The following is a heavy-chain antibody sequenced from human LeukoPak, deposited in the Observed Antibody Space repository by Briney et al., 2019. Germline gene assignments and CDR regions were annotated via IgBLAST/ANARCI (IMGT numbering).Heavy chain of an antibody. J-gene: IGHJ6*03. CDR3: AKVRGYCGGGSCYSGFGYMDV. CDR2: ISWDGGST. D-gene: IGHD2-15*01. CDR1: GFTFDDYA. Sequence: GGSLRLSCAASGFTFDDYAMHWVRQAPGKGLEGVSLISWDGGSTYYADSVKGRFTISRDNSKNSLYLQMNSLRAEDTALYYCAKVRGYCGGGSCYSGFGYMDVWGKGTTVTVSS. V-gene: IGHV3-43D*04.